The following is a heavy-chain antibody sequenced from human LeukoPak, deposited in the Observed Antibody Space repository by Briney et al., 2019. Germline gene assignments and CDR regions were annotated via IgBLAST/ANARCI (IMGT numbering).Heavy chain of an antibody. V-gene: IGHV3-66*02. D-gene: IGHD3-10*01. CDR1: GITVRQGD. J-gene: IGHJ5*02. Sequence: GGSLRLSCAISGITVRQGDMSWVRQAPGRGLEWVSLIYTDGATHYADSVKGRFTISRDTSKNTVYLEMRNLRPEATAVYFCARDRAGSKPWVEFHPWGQGTLVTVSS. CDR3: ARDRAGSKPWVEFHP. CDR2: IYTDGAT.